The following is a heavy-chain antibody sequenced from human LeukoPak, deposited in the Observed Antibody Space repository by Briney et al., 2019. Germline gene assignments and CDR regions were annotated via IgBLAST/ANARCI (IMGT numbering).Heavy chain of an antibody. J-gene: IGHJ4*02. V-gene: IGHV3-21*01. Sequence: PGGSLRLSCAASGFTFSTYSMNWLRLAPGKGLEWVSSISPDSNYKYYVDSVKGRFTISRDNAKSSLYLQMNSLRAEDTAVYYCARGPLLIAAAGMEYYFDYWGQGTLVTVSS. CDR3: ARGPLLIAAAGMEYYFDY. CDR2: ISPDSNYK. D-gene: IGHD6-13*01. CDR1: GFTFSTYS.